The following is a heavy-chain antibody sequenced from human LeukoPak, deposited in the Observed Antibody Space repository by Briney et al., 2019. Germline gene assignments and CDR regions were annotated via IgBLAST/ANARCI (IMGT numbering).Heavy chain of an antibody. V-gene: IGHV3-23*01. J-gene: IGHJ4*02. CDR1: GFTLSSYA. CDR3: AKGGIAARLTDY. Sequence: PGGSLRLSCAASGFTLSSYAMSGVRHAPGKGLEWVSSISASGDSTNYAESVKGRFTISRDNSKNTLYLQMSSLRVEDTAVYYCAKGGIAARLTDYWGQGTLVTVSS. CDR2: ISASGDST. D-gene: IGHD6-6*01.